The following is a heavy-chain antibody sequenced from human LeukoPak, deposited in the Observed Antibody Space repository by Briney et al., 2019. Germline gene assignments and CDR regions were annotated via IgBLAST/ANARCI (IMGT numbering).Heavy chain of an antibody. J-gene: IGHJ4*02. CDR1: GYTFGSYG. D-gene: IGHD3-22*01. Sequence: ASVNVSCKASGYTFGSYGISWVRQAPGQGLEWMGWISAYSGNTNYAQNLQGRVTMTTDTSTNTADMELRNLTSDDTAIYYCARTYYYDSSSYYYLDPDYWGQGALVTVSS. CDR3: ARTYYYDSSSYYYLDPDY. CDR2: ISAYSGNT. V-gene: IGHV1-18*01.